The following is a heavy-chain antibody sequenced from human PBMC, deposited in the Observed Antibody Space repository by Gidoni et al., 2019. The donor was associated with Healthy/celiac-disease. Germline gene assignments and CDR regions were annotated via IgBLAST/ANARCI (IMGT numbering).Heavy chain of an antibody. V-gene: IGHV3-21*01. CDR3: ARDKLEQQLARDY. D-gene: IGHD6-13*01. J-gene: IGHJ4*02. CDR2: ISSSSSYI. CDR1: GFTFSSYS. Sequence: EVQLVESGGGLVKPGGSLRLSCAASGFTFSSYSMNWVRQAPGKGLEWVSSISSSSSYIYYADSVKGRFTISRDNAKNSLYLQMNSLRAEDTAVYYCARDKLEQQLARDYWGQGTLVTVSS.